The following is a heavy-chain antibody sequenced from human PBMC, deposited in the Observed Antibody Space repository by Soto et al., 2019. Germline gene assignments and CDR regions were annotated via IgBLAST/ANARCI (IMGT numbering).Heavy chain of an antibody. CDR1: GFIVSSKY. D-gene: IGHD2-15*01. CDR2: IQSGGST. CDR3: TRNDVECSSGGCYGFPRDV. Sequence: EVQLVESGGGLVQPGGSLRLSCAASGFIVSSKYMSWVRQAPGKGLEWVSLIQSGGSTYYAGSVKGRFTISRDNAVNPRFIQMNILSVEDTAMYYCTRNDVECSSGGCYGFPRDVWGKATTVTVSA. J-gene: IGHJ6*04. V-gene: IGHV3-66*01.